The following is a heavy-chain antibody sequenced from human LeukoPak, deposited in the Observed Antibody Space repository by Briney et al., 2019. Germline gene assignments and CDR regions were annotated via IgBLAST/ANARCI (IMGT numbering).Heavy chain of an antibody. CDR3: ARLRGAMTPVTSDFDY. D-gene: IGHD4-17*01. V-gene: IGHV4-39*01. Sequence: SETLSLTCTVSGGSISGSSYYWAWVRQPPGKGLEWVGSGFYSGSAYSNPSLKSRVTISVDTSRNQFSLNLSSVTAADTAVYYCARLRGAMTPVTSDFDYWGQGTLVTVSS. J-gene: IGHJ4*02. CDR2: GFYSGSA. CDR1: GGSISGSSYY.